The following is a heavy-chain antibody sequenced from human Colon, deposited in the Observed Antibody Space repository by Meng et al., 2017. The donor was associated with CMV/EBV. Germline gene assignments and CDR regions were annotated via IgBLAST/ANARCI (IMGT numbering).Heavy chain of an antibody. Sequence: GGSLRLSCEVSGFTISDRHMSWIRQAPGEGLEWIIYVTRDTMIYSADSVRGRFTISRDNAKNSMYLQLNSLRAEDTAVYYCARRGTGGRSFDYWGQGTLVTVSS. J-gene: IGHJ4*02. CDR2: VTRDTMI. CDR3: ARRGTGGRSFDY. V-gene: IGHV3-11*01. D-gene: IGHD3-16*01. CDR1: GFTISDRH.